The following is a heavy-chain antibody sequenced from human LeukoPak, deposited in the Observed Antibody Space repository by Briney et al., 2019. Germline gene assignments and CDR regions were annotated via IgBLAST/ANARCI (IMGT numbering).Heavy chain of an antibody. D-gene: IGHD1-14*01. CDR1: GGTFSSYA. V-gene: IGHV1-69*01. CDR3: ARASSRNNHDPVPAILHHYYYYGMDV. Sequence: SVKVSCKASGGTFSSYAISWVRQAPGQGLEWMGGIIPIFGTANYAQKFQGRVTITADESTSTAYMELSSLRSEDTAVYYCARASSRNNHDPVPAILHHYYYYGMDVWGQGTTVTVSS. CDR2: IIPIFGTA. J-gene: IGHJ6*02.